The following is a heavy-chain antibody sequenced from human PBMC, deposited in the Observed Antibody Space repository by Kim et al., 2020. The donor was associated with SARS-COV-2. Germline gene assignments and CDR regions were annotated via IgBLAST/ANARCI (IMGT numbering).Heavy chain of an antibody. D-gene: IGHD3-10*01. CDR2: IYHSGST. V-gene: IGHV4-4*02. Sequence: SETMSLTCAVSGCSISSSNWWSWVRQPPGKGLEWIGEIYHSGSTNYNPSLKSRVTISVDKSKNQFSLKLSSVTAADMAVYYCARVRAEGYAFDIWGQGTMVTVSS. CDR1: GCSISSSNW. CDR3: ARVRAEGYAFDI. J-gene: IGHJ3*02.